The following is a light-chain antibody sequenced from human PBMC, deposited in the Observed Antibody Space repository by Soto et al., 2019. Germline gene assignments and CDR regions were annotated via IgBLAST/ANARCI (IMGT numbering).Light chain of an antibody. CDR3: QHYSNWPPT. J-gene: IGKJ3*01. CDR2: YAS. V-gene: IGKV3-15*01. Sequence: EMVMTQSPATLSVSPGERVTLSCRASESVHRNLAWYQQKPGQGPSLLIYYASTRATGVPDRFTGSGSGTEVTLTISSLQSEDFGVYHCQHYSNWPPTFGPGTKVEI. CDR1: ESVHRN.